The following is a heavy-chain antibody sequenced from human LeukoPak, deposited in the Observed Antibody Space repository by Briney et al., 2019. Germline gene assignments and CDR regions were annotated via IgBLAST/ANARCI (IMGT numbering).Heavy chain of an antibody. J-gene: IGHJ4*02. CDR1: GFTFTRHG. D-gene: IGHD2-21*02. CDR2: IRYDGSEK. CDR3: ASQYCGGDCYFDY. Sequence: GGSLRLSCAASGFTFTRHGMHWVRQAPGKGLEWVAFIRYDGSEKYYADSVKGRFTISRDDSRNTLYLQMNSLRAEDTAVYYCASQYCGGDCYFDYWGQGTLVTVSS. V-gene: IGHV3-30*02.